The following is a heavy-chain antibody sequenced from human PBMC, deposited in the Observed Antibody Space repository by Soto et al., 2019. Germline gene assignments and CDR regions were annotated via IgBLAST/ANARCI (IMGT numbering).Heavy chain of an antibody. J-gene: IGHJ5*02. CDR2: INAGNGNT. V-gene: IGHV1-3*01. CDR3: ARGPAVPAAGRGWFDP. Sequence: QVQLVQSGAEVKKPGASVKVSCKASGYTFTSYAMHWVRQAPGQRLEWMGWINAGNGNTKYSQKFQGRVTITRDTSASTAYMELSSPRSEDTAVYYCARGPAVPAAGRGWFDPWGQGTLVTVSS. CDR1: GYTFTSYA. D-gene: IGHD2-2*01.